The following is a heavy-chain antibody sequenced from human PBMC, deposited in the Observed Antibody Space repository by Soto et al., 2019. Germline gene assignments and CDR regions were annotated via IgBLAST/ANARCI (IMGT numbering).Heavy chain of an antibody. CDR1: GYTFTCYG. CDR2: ISAYNGNT. V-gene: IGHV1-18*01. D-gene: IGHD2-8*01. CDR3: AKNGQPPYYYYGMDV. J-gene: IGHJ6*04. Sequence: ASVKVSCKASGYTFTCYGISWVRQAPGQGLEWMGWISAYNGNTNYAQKLQGRVTMTVDTSTTTAFMELTSLTSDDRAVYYCAKNGQPPYYYYGMDVWGKGTTVTVS.